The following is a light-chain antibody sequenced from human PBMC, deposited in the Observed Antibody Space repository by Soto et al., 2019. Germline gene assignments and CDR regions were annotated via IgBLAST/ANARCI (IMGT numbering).Light chain of an antibody. V-gene: IGKV3-20*01. Sequence: VLPQSPATLSLSPGERATLSCMASQSVSSRYSAWYQQKPGQAPRLLIYGASSRATGIPDRFSGSGSGTDFTLTISRLEPEDFAVYYCQQYGSSPWTFGQGTKVDIK. J-gene: IGKJ1*01. CDR1: QSVSSRY. CDR2: GAS. CDR3: QQYGSSPWT.